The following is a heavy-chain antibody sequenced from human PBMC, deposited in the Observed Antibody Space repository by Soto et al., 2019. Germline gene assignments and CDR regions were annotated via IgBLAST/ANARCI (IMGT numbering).Heavy chain of an antibody. CDR3: ARELHLIYYYYYGMDV. CDR2: ISYDGSNK. V-gene: IGHV3-30-3*01. J-gene: IGHJ6*02. Sequence: XGSLRLSCAASGFTFSSYAMHWVRQAPGKGLEWVAVISYDGSNKYYADSVKGRFTISRDNSKNTLYLQMNSLRAEDTAVYYCARELHLIYYYYYGMDVWGQGTTVTV. D-gene: IGHD4-4*01. CDR1: GFTFSSYA.